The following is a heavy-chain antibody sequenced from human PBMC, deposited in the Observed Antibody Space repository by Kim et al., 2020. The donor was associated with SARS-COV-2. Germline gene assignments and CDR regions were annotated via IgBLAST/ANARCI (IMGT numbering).Heavy chain of an antibody. Sequence: ATYTPNVQGRVTMTADASTSTAYMELGSLRSEDTAVYYCAQYSSSWYLAYWGQGTLVTVSS. D-gene: IGHD6-13*01. CDR2: A. CDR3: AQYSSSWYLAY. V-gene: IGHV1-69*01. J-gene: IGHJ4*02.